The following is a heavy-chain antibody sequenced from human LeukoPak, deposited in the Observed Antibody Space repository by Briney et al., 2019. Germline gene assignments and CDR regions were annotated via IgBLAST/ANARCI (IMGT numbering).Heavy chain of an antibody. Sequence: PGGSLRLSCAASGFTFSSYWMSWVRQAPGKGLEWVANIEQDGSEKYYVDSVKGRFTISRDNAKNSLYLQMNSLRAEDTAVYYCLRERGRDWLLSQGVDYWGQGTLVTVSS. CDR3: LRERGRDWLLSQGVDY. V-gene: IGHV3-7*03. D-gene: IGHD3/OR15-3a*01. J-gene: IGHJ4*02. CDR2: IEQDGSEK. CDR1: GFTFSSYW.